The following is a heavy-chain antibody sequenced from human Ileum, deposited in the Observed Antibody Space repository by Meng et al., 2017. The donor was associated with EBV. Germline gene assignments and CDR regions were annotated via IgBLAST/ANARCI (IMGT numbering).Heavy chain of an antibody. CDR2: MSDSGIT. CDR1: GGSISFINW. V-gene: IGHV4-4*02. J-gene: IGHJ4*02. CDR3: AKNGEKYFEY. Sequence: QVRRPEWGAGLVNPSGTLSLTCAVSGGSISFINWGSWVRQSPEKGLEWIGEMSDSGITHYNPSLKSRVTISADKSNNQFSLKLTSVTSADTAVYFCAKNGEKYFEYWGQGTLVTVSS.